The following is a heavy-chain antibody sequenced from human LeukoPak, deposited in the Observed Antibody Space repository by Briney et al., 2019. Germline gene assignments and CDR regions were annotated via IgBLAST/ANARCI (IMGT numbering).Heavy chain of an antibody. CDR2: IGSSSSTI. J-gene: IGHJ4*02. CDR1: GFTFSSYS. CDR3: ARAKLRGEFDY. D-gene: IGHD3-16*01. V-gene: IGHV3-48*01. Sequence: GGSLTLPCAASGFTFSSYSMNWLRQAPGKGLEWVSYIGSSSSTIYYADSVKGRFTISRDNAKNSLYLQMNSLRAEDTAVYYCARAKLRGEFDYWGQGTLVTVSS.